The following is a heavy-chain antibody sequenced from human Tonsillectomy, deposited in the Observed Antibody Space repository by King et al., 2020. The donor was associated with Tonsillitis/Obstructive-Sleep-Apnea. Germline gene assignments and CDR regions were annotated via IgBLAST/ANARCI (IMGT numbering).Heavy chain of an antibody. Sequence: QLQESGPGLVKSSETLSLTCTVSGGSISSHYWSWIRQPPGKGLEWIGYIYYSGSTNYNPFLKSRVTISVDTSKNQFSLKLSSVTAADTAVYYCARDMVLEAGGDAFDIWGQGTMVTVSS. CDR1: GGSISSHY. CDR3: ARDMVLEAGGDAFDI. CDR2: IYYSGST. D-gene: IGHD2-8*01. V-gene: IGHV4-59*11. J-gene: IGHJ3*02.